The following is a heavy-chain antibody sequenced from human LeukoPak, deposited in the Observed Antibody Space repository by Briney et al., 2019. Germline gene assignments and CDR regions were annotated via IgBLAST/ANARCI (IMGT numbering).Heavy chain of an antibody. Sequence: PSQTLSLTCTVSGGSISSYYWSWIRQPPGKGLEWIGYIYYSGSTNYNPSLKSRVTISVDTSKNQFSLKLSSVAAADTAVYYCARHNRGQLLFDAFGFDYWGQGTLVTVSS. D-gene: IGHD2-2*01. J-gene: IGHJ4*02. V-gene: IGHV4-59*08. CDR3: ARHNRGQLLFDAFGFDY. CDR2: IYYSGST. CDR1: GGSISSYY.